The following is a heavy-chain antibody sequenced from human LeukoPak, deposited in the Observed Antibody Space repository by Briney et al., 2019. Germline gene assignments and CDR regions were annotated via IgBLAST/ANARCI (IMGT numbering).Heavy chain of an antibody. CDR3: ARDRALIAVADYFDY. Sequence: GRSLRLSCAASGFTLSSYGMHWVRQAPGKGLEWVAVIWYDGSNKYYADSVKGRFTISRDNSKNTLYLQMNSLRAEDTAVYYCARDRALIAVADYFDYWGQGTLVTVSS. CDR1: GFTLSSYG. V-gene: IGHV3-33*01. D-gene: IGHD6-19*01. CDR2: IWYDGSNK. J-gene: IGHJ4*02.